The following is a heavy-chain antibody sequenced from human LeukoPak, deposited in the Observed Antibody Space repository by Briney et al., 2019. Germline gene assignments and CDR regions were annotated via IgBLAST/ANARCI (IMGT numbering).Heavy chain of an antibody. CDR3: ARIPYCSSTSCYQQTDY. V-gene: IGHV4-59*01. Sequence: SETLSLTCTVSGGSISSYYWSWIRQPPGKGLEWIGYIYYSGSTNYNPSLKSRVTISVDTSKNQFSLKLSSVTAADTAVYYCARIPYCSSTSCYQQTDYWGQGTLVTVSS. CDR2: IYYSGST. J-gene: IGHJ4*02. D-gene: IGHD2-2*01. CDR1: GGSISSYY.